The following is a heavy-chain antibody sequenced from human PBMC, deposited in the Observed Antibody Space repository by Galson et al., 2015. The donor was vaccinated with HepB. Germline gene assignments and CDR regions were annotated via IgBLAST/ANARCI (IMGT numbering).Heavy chain of an antibody. CDR3: AREGTVLRYFDWLSFAHHFDY. CDR2: ISYDGSNK. V-gene: IGHV3-30*04. CDR1: GFTFSSYA. D-gene: IGHD3-9*01. Sequence: SLRLSCAASGFTFSSYAMHWVRQAPGKGLEWVAVISYDGSNKYYADSVKGRFTISRDNSKNTLYLQMNSLRAEDTAVYYCAREGTVLRYFDWLSFAHHFDYWGQGTLVTVSS. J-gene: IGHJ4*02.